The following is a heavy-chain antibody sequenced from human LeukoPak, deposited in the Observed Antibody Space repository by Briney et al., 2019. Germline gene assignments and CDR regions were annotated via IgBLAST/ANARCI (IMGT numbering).Heavy chain of an antibody. V-gene: IGHV3-48*04. D-gene: IGHD1-26*01. Sequence: PGGSLRLSCAASGFTFSSYSMNWVRQAPGKGLEWVSYISSSSSTIYYADSVKGRFTISRDNAKNSLYLQMNSLRAEDTAVYYCARDLRVVVGDDSDYWGQGTLVTVSS. CDR3: ARDLRVVVGDDSDY. J-gene: IGHJ4*02. CDR2: ISSSSSTI. CDR1: GFTFSSYS.